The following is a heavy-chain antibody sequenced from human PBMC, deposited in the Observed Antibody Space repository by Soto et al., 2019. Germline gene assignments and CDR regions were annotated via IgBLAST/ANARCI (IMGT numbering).Heavy chain of an antibody. D-gene: IGHD5-12*01. Sequence: GGSLRLSCATSGFTSSDARMNWVRQAPGKGLEWVGLIKGKADGGTVDYSAPVKGRFIISRDDSRNTLYLHMNSLKTEDTAVYYCTTAHPRGPDYWGQGPLVTVSS. CDR2: IKGKADGGTV. CDR1: GFTSSDAR. J-gene: IGHJ4*02. CDR3: TTAHPRGPDY. V-gene: IGHV3-15*01.